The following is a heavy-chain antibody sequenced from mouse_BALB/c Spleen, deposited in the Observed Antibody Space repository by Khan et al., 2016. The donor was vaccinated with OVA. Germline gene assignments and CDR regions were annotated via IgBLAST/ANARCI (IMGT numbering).Heavy chain of an antibody. V-gene: IGHV2-9*02. CDR3: ARRDEGDPEGEFDG. Sequence: LTPSGPGLVAPSQSLSITCTVSGFSLTSYSVHWVRQPPGKGLEWLGVIWADGGTNYNSALMSRLSITKDNFKSKVFLKRNSLQSDDTERYYWARRDEGDPEGEFDGGGAGRKVTV. J-gene: IGHJ1*01. D-gene: IGHD2-13*01. CDR1: GFSLTSYS. CDR2: IWADGGT.